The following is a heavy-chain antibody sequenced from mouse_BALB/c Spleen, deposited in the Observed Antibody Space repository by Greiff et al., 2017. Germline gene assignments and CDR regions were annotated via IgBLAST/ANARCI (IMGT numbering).Heavy chain of an antibody. Sequence: QVQLQQSGPGLVAPSQSLSITCTVSGFSLTGYGVNWVRQPPGKGLEWLGMIWGDGSTDYNSALKSRLRISKDNSKSQVFLKMNSLQTDDTARYYCARSGGRNDGFDYWGQGTTRTVSS. V-gene: IGHV2-6-7*01. CDR3: ARSGGRNDGFDY. D-gene: IGHD1-1*01. J-gene: IGHJ2*01. CDR1: GFSLTGYG. CDR2: IWGDGST.